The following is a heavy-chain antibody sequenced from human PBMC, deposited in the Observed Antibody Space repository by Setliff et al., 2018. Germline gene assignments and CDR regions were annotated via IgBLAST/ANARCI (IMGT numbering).Heavy chain of an antibody. V-gene: IGHV1-3*01. CDR3: ARDTRDKYDTSGYYLSFDS. CDR1: GYTFTNYA. Sequence: GASVKVSCKASGYTFTNYALHWVRQAPGQRLEWMGWINPGNGNTKYSQKFQGRVTITRDTSASTAYMELSSLRFEDTAVYYCARDTRDKYDTSGYYLSFDSWGQGALVTVSS. CDR2: INPGNGNT. J-gene: IGHJ4*02. D-gene: IGHD3-22*01.